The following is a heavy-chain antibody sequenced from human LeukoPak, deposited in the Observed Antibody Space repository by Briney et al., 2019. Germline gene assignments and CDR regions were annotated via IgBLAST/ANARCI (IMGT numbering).Heavy chain of an antibody. D-gene: IGHD5-24*01. V-gene: IGHV3-23*01. Sequence: GGSLRLSCAASGFTFRSYNFHWVRQAPGKGLEWVSTIGGSGYSTYYADSVKGRFTISRDNSKNTLYLQMNSLRAEDTAVYYCAKRDGYNYDYWGQGTLVAVSS. J-gene: IGHJ4*02. CDR1: GFTFRSYN. CDR3: AKRDGYNYDY. CDR2: IGGSGYST.